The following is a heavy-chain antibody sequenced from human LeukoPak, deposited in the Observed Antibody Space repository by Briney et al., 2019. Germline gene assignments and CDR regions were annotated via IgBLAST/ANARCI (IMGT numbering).Heavy chain of an antibody. V-gene: IGHV3-9*01. CDR1: GFTFSSYS. D-gene: IGHD3-9*01. CDR2: ISWNSGSK. J-gene: IGHJ4*02. Sequence: PGGSLRLSCAASGFTFSSYSMNWVRQAPGKGLEWVSGISWNSGSKGYADSVKGRFTISRDNARNSLYLQMNSLRAEDTALYYCAKGPWDGRYDILTGYLAYWGQGTLVTVSS. CDR3: AKGPWDGRYDILTGYLAY.